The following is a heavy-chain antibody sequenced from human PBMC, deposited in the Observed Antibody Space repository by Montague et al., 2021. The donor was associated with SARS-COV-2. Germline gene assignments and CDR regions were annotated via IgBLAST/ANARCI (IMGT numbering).Heavy chain of an antibody. V-gene: IGHV4-39*01. CDR1: GGSISSSSYY. Sequence: SETLSLTCTVSGGSISSSSYYWGWIRQPPGKGLEWIGSIYYSGSTYYNPSLKSRVTISVGTSKNQFSLKLSSVTAADTAVYYCARHTPFWSGSKHPFDYWGQGTLVTVSS. J-gene: IGHJ4*02. D-gene: IGHD3-3*01. CDR3: ARHTPFWSGSKHPFDY. CDR2: IYYSGST.